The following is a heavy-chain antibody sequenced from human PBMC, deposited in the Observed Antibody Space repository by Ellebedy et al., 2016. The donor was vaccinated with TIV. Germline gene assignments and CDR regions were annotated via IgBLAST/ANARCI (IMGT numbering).Heavy chain of an antibody. Sequence: SETLSLXXDVSGGSLTTGDFSWSWVRQAPGKGLEWIAYIYHTGATYYNPSLKSRVTISVDTSKNQFSLNLNSVTAADTAVYYCARGSYLALDSWGQGTLVTVCS. V-gene: IGHV4-30-2*01. J-gene: IGHJ4*02. CDR3: ARGSYLALDS. CDR1: GGSLTTGDFS. D-gene: IGHD3-10*01. CDR2: IYHTGAT.